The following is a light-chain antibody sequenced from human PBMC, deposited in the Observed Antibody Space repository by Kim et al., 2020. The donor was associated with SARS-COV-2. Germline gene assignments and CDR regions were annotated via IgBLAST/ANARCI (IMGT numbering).Light chain of an antibody. CDR3: QARGTGIRV. J-gene: IGLJ3*02. Sequence: QPVLTQSPSASASLGASVKLTCTLSSGHRSHAIAWHQQQPEKGPRFLMNLNIDGSHTKGDGIPDRFSGSSSGAERYLTISSLPSWDGAGYFLQARGTGIRVFGRGTQLTVL. CDR1: SGHRSHA. CDR2: LNIDGSH. V-gene: IGLV4-69*01.